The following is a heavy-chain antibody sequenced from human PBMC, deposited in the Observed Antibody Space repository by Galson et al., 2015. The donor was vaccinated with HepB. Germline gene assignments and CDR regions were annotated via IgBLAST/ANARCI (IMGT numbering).Heavy chain of an antibody. J-gene: IGHJ4*02. CDR1: GFTFSSYS. CDR3: ARALSASGCGDLFDLGDFLPSDY. Sequence: SLRLSCAASGFTFSSYSMNWVRQAPGKGLEWVSSISSSSSYIYYADSVKGRFTISRDNAKNSLYLQMNSLRAEDTAVYYCARALSASGCGDLFDLGDFLPSDYWGQGTLVTVSS. CDR2: ISSSSSYI. D-gene: IGHD3-10*01. V-gene: IGHV3-21*01.